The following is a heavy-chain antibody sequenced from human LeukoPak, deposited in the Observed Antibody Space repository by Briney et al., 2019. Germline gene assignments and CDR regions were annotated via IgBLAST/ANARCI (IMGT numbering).Heavy chain of an antibody. CDR3: AHKPPGPNHNYV. Sequence: SGPTLVNPKQTLTQTCTFSGFSLSTSGVGVGWIRQPPGKALEWLALIYWDDDKRYSPSLKRRLTITKDTSKNQVVLTMTNMDPVDTATYYCAHKPPGPNHNYVWGQGTLVTVSS. CDR2: IYWDDDK. D-gene: IGHD3-16*01. J-gene: IGHJ4*02. CDR1: GFSLSTSGVG. V-gene: IGHV2-5*02.